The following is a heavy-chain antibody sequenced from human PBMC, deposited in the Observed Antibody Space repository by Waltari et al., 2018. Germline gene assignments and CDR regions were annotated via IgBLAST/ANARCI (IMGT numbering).Heavy chain of an antibody. Sequence: EVQLVESGGGLVKPGGSLRLSCAASGFTFSSYSMNWVRQAPGKGLEWVSSSSSSSSYIYYADSVKGRFTIARDNAKNSLYLQMNSLRAEDTAVYYCARDDWVTPIAVRESPWGQGTLVTVSS. V-gene: IGHV3-21*01. CDR2: SSSSSSYI. D-gene: IGHD6-19*01. J-gene: IGHJ5*02. CDR3: ARDDWVTPIAVRESP. CDR1: GFTFSSYS.